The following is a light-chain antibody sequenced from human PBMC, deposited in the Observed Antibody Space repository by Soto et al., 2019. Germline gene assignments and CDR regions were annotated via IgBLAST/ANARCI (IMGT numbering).Light chain of an antibody. V-gene: IGKV1-5*03. Sequence: IQMTQSPSTLSRSVGDSVTITCRASQTISSWLSWYQQNPGKAPNLLIYKASSLESGVPSRFSGSGSGTEFTLTISSLQPDDFATYYCQQYNSYAGTWTFGQGTKVDIK. J-gene: IGKJ1*01. CDR2: KAS. CDR1: QTISSW. CDR3: QQYNSYAGTWT.